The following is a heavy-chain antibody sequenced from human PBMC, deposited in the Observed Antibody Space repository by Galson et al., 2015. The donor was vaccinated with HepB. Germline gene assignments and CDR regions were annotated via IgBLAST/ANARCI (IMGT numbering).Heavy chain of an antibody. Sequence: SVKVSCKASGYTFTSYGISWVRQAPGQGLEWMGWISAYNGNTNYAQKLQGRVTMTTDTSTSTAYMELRSLRSDDTAVYYCARDTTVTTFSQYYYYGMDVWGQGTTVTVSS. CDR2: ISAYNGNT. CDR3: ARDTTVTTFSQYYYYGMDV. D-gene: IGHD4-17*01. CDR1: GYTFTSYG. J-gene: IGHJ6*02. V-gene: IGHV1-18*01.